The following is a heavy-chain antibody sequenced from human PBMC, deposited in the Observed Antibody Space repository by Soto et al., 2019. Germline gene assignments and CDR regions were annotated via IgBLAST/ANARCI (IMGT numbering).Heavy chain of an antibody. CDR2: MNPNSGNT. D-gene: IGHD6-13*01. J-gene: IGHJ5*02. CDR3: ARGRSAAGTGWFDP. CDR1: GYTFTSYD. Sequence: QVQLVQSGAEVKKPGASVKVSCKASGYTFTSYDINWVRQATGQGLEWMGWMNPNSGNTGYAQQFEGRVPMTRPTSISTAYRELSSLRSEATAVYYCARGRSAAGTGWFDPWGPGTLVNVSS. V-gene: IGHV1-8*01.